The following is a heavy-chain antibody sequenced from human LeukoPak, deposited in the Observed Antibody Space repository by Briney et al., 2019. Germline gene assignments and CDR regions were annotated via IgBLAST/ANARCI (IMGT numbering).Heavy chain of an antibody. CDR3: ARDREAAAAYDAFDI. D-gene: IGHD6-13*01. Sequence: AGGSLRLPCAASGFTFSSYSMNWVRQAPGKGLEWVSSISSSSSYIYYADSVKGRFTISRDNAKNSLYLQMNSLRAEDTAVYYCARDREAAAAYDAFDIWGQGTMVTVSS. J-gene: IGHJ3*02. V-gene: IGHV3-21*01. CDR2: ISSSSSYI. CDR1: GFTFSSYS.